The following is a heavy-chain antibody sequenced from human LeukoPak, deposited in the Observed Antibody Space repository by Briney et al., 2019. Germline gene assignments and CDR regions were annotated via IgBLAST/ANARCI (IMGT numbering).Heavy chain of an antibody. J-gene: IGHJ4*02. D-gene: IGHD1-26*01. V-gene: IGHV3-20*04. CDR3: ARDWGGSYGYFDY. CDR1: GFTFDDYG. Sequence: PGGSLRLSCAASGFTFDDYGMSWVRQAPGKGLEWVSGINWNGGSTGYADSVKARFTISRDNAKNSLYPQMNSLRAEDTALYYCARDWGGSYGYFDYWGQGTLVTVSS. CDR2: INWNGGST.